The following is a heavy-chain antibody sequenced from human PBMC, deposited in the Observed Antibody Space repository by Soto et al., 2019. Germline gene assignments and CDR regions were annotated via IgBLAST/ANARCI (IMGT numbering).Heavy chain of an antibody. V-gene: IGHV4-59*01. J-gene: IGHJ4*02. CDR1: GGSISSYY. CDR3: ARRYGGNFDY. Sequence: PSATLSLTCTVSGGSISSYYWSWIRQPPGKGLEWIGYIYHSGSTSYNPSLKSRVTISVDTSKNQFSLKLSSVTAADTAVYYCARRYGGNFDYWGQGTLVTVS. D-gene: IGHD1-26*01. CDR2: IYHSGST.